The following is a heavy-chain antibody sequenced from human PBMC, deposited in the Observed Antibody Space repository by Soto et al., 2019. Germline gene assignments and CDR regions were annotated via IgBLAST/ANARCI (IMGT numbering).Heavy chain of an antibody. CDR3: ARHQPDDFWSGHGMDV. V-gene: IGHV5-10-1*01. J-gene: IGHJ6*02. Sequence: GESLTISCTCSGHSFTRYWISWVRQMPGKGLEWMGRIDPSDSYTNYSPSFQGHVTISADKSISTAYLQWSSLKASDTAMYYCARHQPDDFWSGHGMDVWGQGTTVTVSS. CDR2: IDPSDSYT. D-gene: IGHD3-3*01. CDR1: GHSFTRYW.